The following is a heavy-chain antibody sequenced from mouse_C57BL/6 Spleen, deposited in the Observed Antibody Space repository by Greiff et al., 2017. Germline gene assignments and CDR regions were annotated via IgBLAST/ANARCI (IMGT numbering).Heavy chain of an antibody. V-gene: IGHV5-6*01. CDR1: GFTFSSYG. CDR2: ISSGGSYT. J-gene: IGHJ3*01. D-gene: IGHD2-4*01. CDR3: AIHDYDFAY. Sequence: EVKLMESGGDLVKPGGSLTLSCAASGFTFSSYGMSWVRQTPDQRLEWVATISSGGSYTYYPDSVKGRFTISRDNAKNTLYLQMSSLKSEDTAMYYCAIHDYDFAYWGQGTLVTVSA.